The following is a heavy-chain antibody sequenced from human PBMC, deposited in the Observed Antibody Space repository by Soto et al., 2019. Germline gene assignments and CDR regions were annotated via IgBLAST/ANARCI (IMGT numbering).Heavy chain of an antibody. V-gene: IGHV6-1*01. CDR1: VDRVSSNTAA. Sequence: SQTLSLTCALSVDRVSSNTAAWDLISQSPSRGLEWLGRTYYRSKLYNDYAVSVKSRITINPDTSKNQFSLQLNSVTPEDPAVSYCERDRVQVERHYGLDVWGQGTRVTVSS. CDR3: ERDRVQVERHYGLDV. J-gene: IGHJ6*02. D-gene: IGHD1-1*01. CDR2: TYYRSKLYN.